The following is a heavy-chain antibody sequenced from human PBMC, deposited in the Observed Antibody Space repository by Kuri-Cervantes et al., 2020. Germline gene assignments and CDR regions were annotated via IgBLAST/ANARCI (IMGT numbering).Heavy chain of an antibody. V-gene: IGHV4-59*08. Sequence: GSLRLSCTVSGGSISSYYWSWIRQPPGKGLDWIGYIYYSGSTNYNPSLKSRVTISVDTSKNQFSLKLSSVTAADTAVYYCARPRSTSSRGWFDPWGQGTLVTVSS. CDR2: IYYSGST. D-gene: IGHD2-2*01. CDR1: GGSISSYY. J-gene: IGHJ5*02. CDR3: ARPRSTSSRGWFDP.